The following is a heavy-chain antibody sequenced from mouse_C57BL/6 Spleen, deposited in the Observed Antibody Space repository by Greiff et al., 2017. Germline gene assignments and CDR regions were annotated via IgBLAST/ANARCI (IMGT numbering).Heavy chain of an antibody. CDR1: GYTFTSYW. CDR3: ARKVSDY. Sequence: VQLLQPGAELVKPGASVTMSCKASGYTFTSYWITWVKQRPGQGLEWIGAIYPGSGSTNYNEKFKSKATLTVDTSSSTAYMQLSSRTSADSAVYYWARKVSDYWGQGTTLTGSS. J-gene: IGHJ2*01. CDR2: IYPGSGST. V-gene: IGHV1-55*01.